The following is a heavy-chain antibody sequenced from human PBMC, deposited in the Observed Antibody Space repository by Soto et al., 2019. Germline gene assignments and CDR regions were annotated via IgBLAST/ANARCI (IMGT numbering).Heavy chain of an antibody. V-gene: IGHV3-11*01. CDR3: ARDLKGDYPDTPHMDV. D-gene: IGHD4-17*01. CDR1: GFTFSDYY. CDR2: ISSSGSTI. Sequence: GESLKISCAASGFTFSDYYMSWIRQAPGKGLEWVSYISSSGSTIYYADSVKGRFTISRDNAKNSLYLQMNSLRAEDTAVYYCARDLKGDYPDTPHMDVWGKGTTVTVSS. J-gene: IGHJ6*03.